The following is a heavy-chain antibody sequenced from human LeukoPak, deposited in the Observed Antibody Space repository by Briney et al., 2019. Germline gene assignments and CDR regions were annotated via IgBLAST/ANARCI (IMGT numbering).Heavy chain of an antibody. Sequence: ASVRVSCTAPGYTFTSYDINWVRQATGQGLEWMGWMNPNSGNTGYAQKFQGRVTMTRNTSISTAYMELSSLRSEDTAVYYCARSYRSGYYYWGQGTLVTVSS. V-gene: IGHV1-8*01. D-gene: IGHD3-22*01. CDR3: ARSYRSGYYY. CDR2: MNPNSGNT. CDR1: GYTFTSYD. J-gene: IGHJ4*02.